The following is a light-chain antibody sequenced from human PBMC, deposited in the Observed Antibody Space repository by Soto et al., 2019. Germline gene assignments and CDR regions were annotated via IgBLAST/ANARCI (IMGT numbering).Light chain of an antibody. CDR1: QSISVY. CDR2: TAS. Sequence: DIQMTQSPSSLSASVGDRVTITCRASQSISVYLNWYQQKPGKAPKLLIFTASSLQSGVPSRFSGSGSGTDFTLTISSLQPEDFATYYCQQNYRTPPTFGQGTKVEIK. CDR3: QQNYRTPPT. J-gene: IGKJ1*01. V-gene: IGKV1-39*01.